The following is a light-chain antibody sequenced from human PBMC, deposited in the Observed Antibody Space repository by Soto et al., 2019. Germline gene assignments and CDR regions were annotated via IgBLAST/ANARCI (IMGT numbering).Light chain of an antibody. V-gene: IGKV3-20*01. CDR1: QSVSSN. J-gene: IGKJ1*01. CDR3: QQYGRSPPWT. CDR2: GAS. Sequence: EIVMRQSPATLSVSPGERATLSCRASQSVSSNLAWYQQKPGQAPRLLIYGASNRATGIPDRFRGSGSGTAFTLIISRLEPEDNAVYYCQQYGRSPPWTFGQGTKVDIK.